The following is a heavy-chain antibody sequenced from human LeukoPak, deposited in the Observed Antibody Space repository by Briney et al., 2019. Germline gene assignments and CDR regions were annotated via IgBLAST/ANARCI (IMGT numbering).Heavy chain of an antibody. CDR3: AKDFSAGGNYGYGRFDP. Sequence: GGSLRLSCAASGFTSSNYVMNWVRQAPGKGLEWVSAISGSGDYSNSADSVKGRFTISRDNSENTLYLQMNSLRAEDTGVYYCAKDFSAGGNYGYGRFDPWGQGTLVTVSS. D-gene: IGHD4-17*01. CDR2: ISGSGDYS. CDR1: GFTSSNYV. V-gene: IGHV3-23*01. J-gene: IGHJ5*02.